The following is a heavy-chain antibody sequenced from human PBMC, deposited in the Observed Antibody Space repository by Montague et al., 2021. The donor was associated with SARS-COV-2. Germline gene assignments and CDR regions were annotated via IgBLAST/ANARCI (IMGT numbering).Heavy chain of an antibody. J-gene: IGHJ3*02. D-gene: IGHD3-9*01. V-gene: IGHV3-66*01. CDR2: IYSGDST. Sequence: SLRLSCAASGFTVSSNYMSWVRQAPGKGLEWVSVIYSGDSTYYADSVKGRFTISRDNSKNTLYLQMNSLRAEDTAVYYCARGYYDILTGIRDDAFDIWGQGTMVTVSS. CDR1: GFTVSSNY. CDR3: ARGYYDILTGIRDDAFDI.